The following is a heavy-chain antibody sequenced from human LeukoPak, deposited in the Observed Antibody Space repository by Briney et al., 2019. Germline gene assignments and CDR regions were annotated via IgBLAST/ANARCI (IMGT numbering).Heavy chain of an antibody. D-gene: IGHD1-26*01. V-gene: IGHV3-30*04. CDR2: ISYDGSNK. Sequence: GGSLRLSCAASGFTFSSYAMHWVRQAPGKGLEWVAVISYDGSNKYYADSVKGRFTISRDNSKNTLYLQMNSLRAEDTAVYYCARTYSGDYYADHWGQGTLVTVSS. CDR1: GFTFSSYA. J-gene: IGHJ4*02. CDR3: ARTYSGDYYADH.